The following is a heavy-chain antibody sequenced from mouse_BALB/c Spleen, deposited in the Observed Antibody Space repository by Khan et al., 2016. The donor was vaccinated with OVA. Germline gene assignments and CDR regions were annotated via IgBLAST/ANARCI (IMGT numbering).Heavy chain of an antibody. CDR1: GLSLTNYG. CDR2: IWGDGST. J-gene: IGHJ3*01. V-gene: IGHV2-3*01. Sequence: VKLEVSGPGLVAPSQSLSITCTVSGLSLTNYGISWIRQPPGKGLEWLGVIWGDGSTNYHSALISRLSINKDNSQSQVFLKLNSLQTDDTATYYCAMSYDGYDGFTYGGQGTLGTVSA. CDR3: AMSYDGYDGFTY. D-gene: IGHD2-2*01.